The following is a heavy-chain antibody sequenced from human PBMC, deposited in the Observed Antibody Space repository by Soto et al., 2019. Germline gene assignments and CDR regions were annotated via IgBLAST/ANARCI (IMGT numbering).Heavy chain of an antibody. Sequence: SETLSLTCTVSGASISSSSHCWGWIRQPPGKGLEWIGCIYYGGNTYYNPSLKSRVTISVDTSKNQFSLKLSSVTAADTAVYYCATPRRGYSGYDRFDYWGQGTLVTVSS. CDR2: IYYGGNT. D-gene: IGHD5-12*01. CDR1: GASISSSSHC. CDR3: ATPRRGYSGYDRFDY. J-gene: IGHJ4*02. V-gene: IGHV4-39*01.